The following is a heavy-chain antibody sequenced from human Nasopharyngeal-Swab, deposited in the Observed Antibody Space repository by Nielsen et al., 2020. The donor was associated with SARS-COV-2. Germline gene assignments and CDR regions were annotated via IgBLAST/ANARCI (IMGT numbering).Heavy chain of an antibody. CDR3: AKGAVAAAAQIDY. J-gene: IGHJ4*02. D-gene: IGHD6-13*01. CDR2: ISYDGSNK. Sequence: WIRQPPGKGLEWVAVISYDGSNKYYADSVKGRFTISRDNSKNTLYLQMNSLRAEDTAVYYCAKGAVAAAAQIDYWGQGTLVTVSS. V-gene: IGHV3-30*18.